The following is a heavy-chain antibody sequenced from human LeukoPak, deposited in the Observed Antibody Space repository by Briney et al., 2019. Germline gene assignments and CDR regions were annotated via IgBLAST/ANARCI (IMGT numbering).Heavy chain of an antibody. CDR1: GFTFSSYS. J-gene: IGHJ4*02. D-gene: IGHD6-19*01. CDR2: ISSSSSYI. V-gene: IGHV3-21*01. CDR3: ATSQSSVAGIVGD. Sequence: GGSLRLSCAASGFTFSSYSMNWVRQAPGKGLEWVSSISSSSSYIYYADSVKGRFTISRDNAKNSLYLQMNSLRVEDTAVYYCATSQSSVAGIVGDWGQGTLVTVSS.